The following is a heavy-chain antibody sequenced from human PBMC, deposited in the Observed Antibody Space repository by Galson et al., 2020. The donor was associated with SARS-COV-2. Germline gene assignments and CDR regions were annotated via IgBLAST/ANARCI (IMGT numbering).Heavy chain of an antibody. CDR2: VYFTGTT. CDR3: ARGDDFWSGHYYFHF. V-gene: IGHV4-61*01. J-gene: IGHJ4*02. D-gene: IGHD3-3*01. Sequence: SETLSLTCSVSGGSVSRGHYYWSWLRQPPGRGLEWIGYVYFTGTTRENPSLNSRVAMSMDKSKNQFSLKLTSVTAADTAVYYCARGDDFWSGHYYFHFWGQGTLVTVTS. CDR1: GGSVSRGHYY.